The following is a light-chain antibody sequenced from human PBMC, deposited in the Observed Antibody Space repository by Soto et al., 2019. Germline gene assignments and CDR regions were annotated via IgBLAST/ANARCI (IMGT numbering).Light chain of an antibody. CDR1: QGISNY. CDR2: AAS. V-gene: IGKV1-27*01. CDR3: QKYSSAPPWT. J-gene: IGKJ1*01. Sequence: DIQMTQSPSSLSASVGDRVTITCRASQGISNYLAWYQQKPGKVPKLLIYAASTLQSGVPSRFSGSGSGTDFTLTIRSLQPEDVATYYCQKYSSAPPWTFGQGTKVEIK.